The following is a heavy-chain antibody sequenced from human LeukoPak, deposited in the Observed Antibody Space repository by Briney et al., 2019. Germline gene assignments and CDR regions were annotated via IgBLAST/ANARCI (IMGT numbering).Heavy chain of an antibody. Sequence: GASVKVSCKASGDTFTSYYMHWVRQAPGQGLEWMGIINPSGGSTSYAQKFQGRVTMTRDTSISTAYMELSRLRSDDTAVYYCARVPSSGYYRPAGNDAFDIWGQGTMVTVSS. D-gene: IGHD3-22*01. V-gene: IGHV1-46*01. CDR3: ARVPSSGYYRPAGNDAFDI. J-gene: IGHJ3*02. CDR2: INPSGGST. CDR1: GDTFTSYY.